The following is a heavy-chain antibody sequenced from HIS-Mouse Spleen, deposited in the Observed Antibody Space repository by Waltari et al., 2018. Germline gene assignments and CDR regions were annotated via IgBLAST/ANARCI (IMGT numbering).Heavy chain of an antibody. CDR1: GFTFSSYW. D-gene: IGHD3-16*01. Sequence: EVQLVESGGGLVQPGGSLRLSCAASGFTFSSYWIRWVRQAPGKGLEWVANIKQDGSEKYYVDSVKGRFTISRDNAKNSLYLQMNSLRAEDTAVYYCARSLGGWGNYWGQGTLVTVSS. V-gene: IGHV3-7*01. CDR3: ARSLGGWGNY. CDR2: IKQDGSEK. J-gene: IGHJ4*02.